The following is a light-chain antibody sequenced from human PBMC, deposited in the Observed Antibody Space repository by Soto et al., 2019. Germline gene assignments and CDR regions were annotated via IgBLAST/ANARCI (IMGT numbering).Light chain of an antibody. CDR3: QQYGSSFRYT. CDR2: GAS. CDR1: QSVNGNY. V-gene: IGKV3-20*01. Sequence: EIVLTQSPGTLSLSPGERATLSCRASQSVNGNYLTWYQQKPGQAPRLLIYGASSRATGIPDRFSGSESGTDFTLTISRLEPEDFAVYYCQQYGSSFRYTFGQGTKLEIK. J-gene: IGKJ2*01.